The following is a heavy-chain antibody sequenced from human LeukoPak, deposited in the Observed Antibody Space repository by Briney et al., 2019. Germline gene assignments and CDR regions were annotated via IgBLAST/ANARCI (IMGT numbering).Heavy chain of an antibody. D-gene: IGHD2-2*01. CDR3: ARGYCSSTSCHWGLFDY. CDR2: IYTSGST. J-gene: IGHJ4*02. Sequence: NPSETLSLTCTVSGGSISSYYWSWLRQPAGKGLEWIGRIYTSGSTNYNPSLKSRVTTSVDTSKNQFSLKLSSVTAADTAVYYCARGYCSSTSCHWGLFDYWGQGTLVTVSS. V-gene: IGHV4-4*07. CDR1: GGSISSYY.